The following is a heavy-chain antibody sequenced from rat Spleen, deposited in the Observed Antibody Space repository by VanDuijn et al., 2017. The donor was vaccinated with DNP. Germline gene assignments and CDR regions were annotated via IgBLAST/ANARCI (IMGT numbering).Heavy chain of an antibody. D-gene: IGHD3-5*01. CDR3: TTYYRDNYAHSPFDY. V-gene: IGHV3-1*01. Sequence: EVQLQESGPGLVKPSQSLSLTCSVTGYSITSNYWGWIRKFPGNKMEYIGHISYSGSTNYNPSLKSRTSITRNTSKNQFFLHFHSITTEDTATYYCTTYYRDNYAHSPFDYWGQGVMVTVSS. CDR2: ISYSGST. J-gene: IGHJ2*01. CDR1: GYSITSNY.